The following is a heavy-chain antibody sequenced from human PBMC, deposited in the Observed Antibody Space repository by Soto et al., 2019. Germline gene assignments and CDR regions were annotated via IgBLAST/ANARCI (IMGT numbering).Heavy chain of an antibody. J-gene: IGHJ6*02. CDR1: GFTFTIYA. D-gene: IGHD2-21*01. CDR3: ARSGVAMSYHYFYGMDV. CDR2: MSYDGSNK. V-gene: IGHV3-30-3*01. Sequence: QGQLVESGGGVVQPGRSLRLSCAASGFTFTIYAIHWVRQAPGKGLEWVAVMSYDGSNKYYADSVKGRFTISRDTSENKLHLQMNSLRTEDTAVYYCARSGVAMSYHYFYGMDVWGQGTTVTVSS.